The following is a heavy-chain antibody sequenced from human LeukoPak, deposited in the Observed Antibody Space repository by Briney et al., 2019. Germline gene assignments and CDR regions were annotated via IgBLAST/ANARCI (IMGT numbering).Heavy chain of an antibody. V-gene: IGHV3-9*01. CDR3: ASSRGPGIAVAADFGY. D-gene: IGHD6-19*01. CDR1: GFTFDDYA. J-gene: IGHJ4*02. Sequence: DRSLRLSCAASGFTFDDYAMHWVRQAPGKGLEWVSGISWNSGSIGYADSVKGRFTISRDNAKNSLYLQMNSLRAEGTAVYYCASSRGPGIAVAADFGYWGQGTLVTVSS. CDR2: ISWNSGSI.